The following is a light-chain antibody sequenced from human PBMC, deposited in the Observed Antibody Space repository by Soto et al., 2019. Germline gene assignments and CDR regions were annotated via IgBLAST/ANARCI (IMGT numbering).Light chain of an antibody. CDR3: QQYNNWPPPLT. CDR2: GAS. Sequence: EIVMTQSPATLSVSPGERATLSCRASQSVSSNLAWYQQKPGQAPRLLIYGASTRATGIPVRFSGSGSGTEFTLTISSLQSEDFAVYYCQQYNNWPPPLTFGGGTKVEIK. CDR1: QSVSSN. J-gene: IGKJ4*01. V-gene: IGKV3-15*01.